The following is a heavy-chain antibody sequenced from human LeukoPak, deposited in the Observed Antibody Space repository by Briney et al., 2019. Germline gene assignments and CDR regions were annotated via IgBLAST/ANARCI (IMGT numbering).Heavy chain of an antibody. Sequence: GGSLRLSCTASGFTFSNYAMSWVRQAPAKGLEWVAAIVGGGGSTYYADSVKGRFTISRDNSKNTLYLQMNSLRADDTAVYYCARDFTMVRGVDNFDYWGQGTLVTVSS. J-gene: IGHJ4*02. V-gene: IGHV3-23*01. CDR2: IVGGGGST. D-gene: IGHD3-10*01. CDR3: ARDFTMVRGVDNFDY. CDR1: GFTFSNYA.